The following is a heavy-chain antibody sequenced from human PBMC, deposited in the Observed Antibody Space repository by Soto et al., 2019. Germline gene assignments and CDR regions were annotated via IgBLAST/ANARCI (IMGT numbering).Heavy chain of an antibody. CDR1: GFTFSSYW. CDR2: VKQDGSEK. CDR3: AREVRVLEWLLYYYYYGMDV. J-gene: IGHJ6*02. Sequence: GGSLRLSGAASGFTFSSYWMSWVRQAPGKGLEWVANVKQDGSEKYYVDSVKGRFTISRDNAKNSLYLQMNSLRAEDTAVYYCAREVRVLEWLLYYYYYGMDVWGQGTTVTVSS. D-gene: IGHD3-3*01. V-gene: IGHV3-7*03.